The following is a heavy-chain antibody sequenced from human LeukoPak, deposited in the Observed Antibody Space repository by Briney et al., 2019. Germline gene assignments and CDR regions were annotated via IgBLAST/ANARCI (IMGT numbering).Heavy chain of an antibody. CDR2: ISGNNDNP. Sequence: ASVKVSCKTSGYTFSNFGINWVRQAPGQGLEWMGWISGNNDNPNYGQKFQGRFTVTTDSSTSTAYMGLRNLRFDDTAVYYCARDGTSTDDYWGQGTLVTVS. D-gene: IGHD2-2*01. J-gene: IGHJ4*02. CDR1: GYTFSNFG. V-gene: IGHV1-18*01. CDR3: ARDGTSTDDY.